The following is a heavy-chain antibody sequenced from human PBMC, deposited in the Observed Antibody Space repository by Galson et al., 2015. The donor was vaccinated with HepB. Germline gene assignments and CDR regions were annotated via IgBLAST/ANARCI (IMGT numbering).Heavy chain of an antibody. CDR2: IKHDGSED. Sequence: SLRLSCAASGFKFSCYWMSWVRQTPAKGLERVANIKHDGSEDYHVDSVKGRFTISRDNADNSVYLQMNSLRAEDTAVYYCARDRGFQAFDIWGQGTMVTVSS. CDR3: ARDRGFQAFDI. D-gene: IGHD3-10*01. CDR1: GFKFSCYW. J-gene: IGHJ3*02. V-gene: IGHV3-7*01.